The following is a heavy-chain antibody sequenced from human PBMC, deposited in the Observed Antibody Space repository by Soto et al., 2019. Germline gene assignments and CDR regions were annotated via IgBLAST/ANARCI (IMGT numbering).Heavy chain of an antibody. J-gene: IGHJ4*02. CDR1: GGSISSGGYY. D-gene: IGHD3-10*01. V-gene: IGHV4-31*03. Sequence: QVQQQESGPGLVKPSQTLSLTCTVSGGSISSGGYYWSWIRQHPGKGLEWIGYIYYSGSTYYNPSLKSRVTISVDTSKNQFSLKLSSVTAADTAVYYCARADYYYGSGSIDYWGQGTLVTVSS. CDR2: IYYSGST. CDR3: ARADYYYGSGSIDY.